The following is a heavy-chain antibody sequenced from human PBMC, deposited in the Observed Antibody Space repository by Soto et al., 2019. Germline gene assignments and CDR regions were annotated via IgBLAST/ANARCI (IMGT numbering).Heavy chain of an antibody. CDR1: GFTFSSYA. V-gene: IGHV3-23*01. J-gene: IGHJ6*03. D-gene: IGHD3-3*01. Sequence: EVQLLESGGGLVQPGGSLRLSCAASGFTFSSYAMSWVRQAPGKGLEWVSAISGSGGSTYYADSVKGRFTISRDNSKNTLYLPMNSLRAEDKAVYYCANHRPPDRRITIFGVDHYYIDVWGKGTPVTVSS. CDR2: ISGSGGST. CDR3: ANHRPPDRRITIFGVDHYYIDV.